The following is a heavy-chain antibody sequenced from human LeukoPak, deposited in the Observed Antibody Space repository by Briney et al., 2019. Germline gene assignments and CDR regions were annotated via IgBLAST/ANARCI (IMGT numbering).Heavy chain of an antibody. J-gene: IGHJ4*02. D-gene: IGHD6-13*01. CDR3: ASYSSSWYSFDY. CDR2: ISAYNGNT. Sequence: PWASVKVSCKASGYTFTSYGISWVRQAPGQGLEWMGWISAYNGNTNYAQKLQGRVTMTTDTSTSTAYMELRSLRSDDTAVYYCASYSSSWYSFDYWGQGTLVTVSS. CDR1: GYTFTSYG. V-gene: IGHV1-18*01.